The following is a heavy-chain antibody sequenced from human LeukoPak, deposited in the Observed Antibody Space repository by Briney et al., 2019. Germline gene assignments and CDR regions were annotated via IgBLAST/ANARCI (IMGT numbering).Heavy chain of an antibody. Sequence: SVKVSCKASGGTFSSYAISWVRQAPGQGLEWMGRIIPILGIANYAQKFQGRVTITADKSTSTAYMELSRLRSDDTAVYYCAIYVDTAMVIDSWGQGTLVTVSS. J-gene: IGHJ5*01. D-gene: IGHD5-18*01. CDR2: IIPILGIA. CDR1: GGTFSSYA. V-gene: IGHV1-69*04. CDR3: AIYVDTAMVIDS.